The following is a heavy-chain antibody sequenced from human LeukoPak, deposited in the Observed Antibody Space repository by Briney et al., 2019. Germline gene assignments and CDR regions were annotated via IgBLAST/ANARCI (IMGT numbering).Heavy chain of an antibody. Sequence: PQTLSLTCTVSGGSLSSGYYYWSWIRQHPGKGLEWIGYIYYSGTTNYSPSLKSRLTILLDTSKNQFSLKLTSVTAADTAVYYCARDGGYGSGSFRFDYWGQGTLVTVSS. CDR1: GGSLSSGYYY. J-gene: IGHJ4*02. CDR3: ARDGGYGSGSFRFDY. CDR2: IYYSGTT. D-gene: IGHD3-10*01. V-gene: IGHV4-31*03.